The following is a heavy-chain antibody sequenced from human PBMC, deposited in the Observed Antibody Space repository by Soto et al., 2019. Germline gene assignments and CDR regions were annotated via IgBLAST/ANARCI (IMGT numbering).Heavy chain of an antibody. CDR3: AREFGGSRVFDH. CDR2: INPNADTT. Sequence: GASVKVSCTTSGYRLTDYFIHWVRQAPGQGLEWMGIINPNADTTNYAQKFQGRVTVTRDTSTSTVYMEFRSLRSEDTAVYFCAREFGGSRVFDHWGQGTLVTVSS. D-gene: IGHD1-26*01. J-gene: IGHJ4*02. V-gene: IGHV1-46*01. CDR1: GYRLTDYF.